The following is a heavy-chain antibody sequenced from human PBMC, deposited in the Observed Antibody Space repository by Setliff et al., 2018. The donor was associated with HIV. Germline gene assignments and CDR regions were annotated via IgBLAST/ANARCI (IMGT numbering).Heavy chain of an antibody. Sequence: ASVKVSCKVSGFTLSEVSIHWVRQAPGKGLEWMGYFDPQDGETVYAQKLQGRVTMTTDTSTSTAYMELRSLRSDDTAVYYCARYRPRSYDDILTGFGRFDYWGQGSRVTVSS. CDR2: FDPQDGET. J-gene: IGHJ4*02. CDR1: GFTLSEVS. D-gene: IGHD3-9*01. V-gene: IGHV1-24*01. CDR3: ARYRPRSYDDILTGFGRFDY.